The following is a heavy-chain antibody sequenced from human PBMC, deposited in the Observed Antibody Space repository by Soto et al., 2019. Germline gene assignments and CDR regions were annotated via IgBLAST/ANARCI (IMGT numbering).Heavy chain of an antibody. D-gene: IGHD2-15*01. CDR1: GYTLTELS. CDR2: FDPEDGET. V-gene: IGHV1-24*01. J-gene: IGHJ4*02. Sequence: VQVSCKVSGYTLTELSMHWVRQAPGKGLEWMGGFDPEDGETIYAQKFQGRVTITEDTSTDTAYMELSSLRSEDTAVYYCATSGPGYCSGGSCSLNFDYWGQGTLVTVSS. CDR3: ATSGPGYCSGGSCSLNFDY.